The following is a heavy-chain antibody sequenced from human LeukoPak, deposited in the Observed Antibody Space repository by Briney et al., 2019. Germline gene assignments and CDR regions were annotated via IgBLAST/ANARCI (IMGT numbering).Heavy chain of an antibody. CDR3: AKGIDSSGYYPFDY. J-gene: IGHJ4*02. V-gene: IGHV3-23*01. D-gene: IGHD3-22*01. CDR1: GFTFSSYA. Sequence: GGSLRLSCAASGFTFSSYAMSWVRQAPGKGLEWVSAISGSGGSTYYADSVKRRVTISRDNSKNTLYLQMNSLRAEDTAVYYCAKGIDSSGYYPFDYWGQGTLVTVSS. CDR2: ISGSGGST.